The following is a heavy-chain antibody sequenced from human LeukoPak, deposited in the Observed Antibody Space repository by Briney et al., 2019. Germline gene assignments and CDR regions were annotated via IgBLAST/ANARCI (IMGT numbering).Heavy chain of an antibody. CDR2: ISGSGGST. CDR1: GFTFSSYA. J-gene: IGHJ5*02. D-gene: IGHD2-2*01. V-gene: IGHV3-23*01. Sequence: GGSLRLSCAASGFTFSSYAMSWVRQAPGKGLEWVSAISGSGGSTYYADSVKGRFTISRDNSKNTLYLQMNSLRAEDTAVYYCAKTSGWTPPDCSSTSCPQEPWGQGTLVTVSS. CDR3: AKTSGWTPPDCSSTSCPQEP.